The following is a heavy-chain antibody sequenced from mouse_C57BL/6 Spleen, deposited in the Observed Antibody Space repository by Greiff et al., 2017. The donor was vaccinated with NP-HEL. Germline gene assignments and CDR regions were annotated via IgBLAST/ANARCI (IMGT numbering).Heavy chain of an antibody. D-gene: IGHD1-1*01. J-gene: IGHJ1*03. CDR1: GFTFSDYG. CDR2: ISSGSSTI. V-gene: IGHV5-17*01. Sequence: EVKLVESGGGLVKPGGSLKLSCAASGFTFSDYGMHWVRQAPEKGLEWVAYISSGSSTIYYADKVKGRFTISRDNAKNTLFLQMTSLGSEDTDMYYCASYYGSSWCFDVWGTGTTVTVSA. CDR3: ASYYGSSWCFDV.